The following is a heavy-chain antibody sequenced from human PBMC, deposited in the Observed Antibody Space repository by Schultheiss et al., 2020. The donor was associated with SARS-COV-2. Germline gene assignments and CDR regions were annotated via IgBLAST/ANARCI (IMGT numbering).Heavy chain of an antibody. V-gene: IGHV3-NL1*01. D-gene: IGHD3-10*01. CDR1: GFTFSSYG. J-gene: IGHJ4*02. Sequence: GESLKISCAASGFTFSSYGMHWVRQAPGKGLEWVSVIYSGGSTYYADSVKGRFTISRDNSKNTLYLQMNSLRAEDTAVYYCARSPGLWFGVRYPYYFDYWGQETLVTVSS. CDR2: IYSGGST. CDR3: ARSPGLWFGVRYPYYFDY.